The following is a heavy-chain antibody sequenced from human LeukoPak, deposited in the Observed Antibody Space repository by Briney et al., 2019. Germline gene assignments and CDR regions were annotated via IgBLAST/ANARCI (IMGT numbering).Heavy chain of an antibody. CDR3: AKLLRGVVVPYFDS. CDR2: ISGNGDRT. Sequence: GGSLRLSCAASGFTFSSSAMSWVRQAPGKGLEGVSAISGNGDRTHYAASVKGRFTVSRDTSTNTLFLQLNSLRAEDTAIYYCAKLLRGVVVPYFDSWGQGTLVTVSS. CDR1: GFTFSSSA. D-gene: IGHD3-10*01. J-gene: IGHJ4*02. V-gene: IGHV3-23*01.